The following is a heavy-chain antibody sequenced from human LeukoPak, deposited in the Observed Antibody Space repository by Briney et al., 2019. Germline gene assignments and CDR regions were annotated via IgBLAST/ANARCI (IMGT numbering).Heavy chain of an antibody. CDR2: IYSTGST. D-gene: IGHD3-10*01. CDR3: ARQRKSMVRGVHKYNWFDP. V-gene: IGHV4-30-4*07. CDR1: GGSISSGGYS. J-gene: IGHJ5*02. Sequence: SETLSLTCAVSGGSISSGGYSWNWIRQTPAKGLEWMGNIYSTGSTNYNSSLKSRVTISVDTSKNQFSLKLSSVTAADTAVYYCARQRKSMVRGVHKYNWFDPWGQGTLVTVSS.